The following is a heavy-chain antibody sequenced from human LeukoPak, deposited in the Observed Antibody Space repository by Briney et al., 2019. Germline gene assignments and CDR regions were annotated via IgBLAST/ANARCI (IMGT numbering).Heavy chain of an antibody. J-gene: IGHJ1*01. CDR3: ARDQSGIVGATGYFHP. Sequence: SETLSLTCTVSGGSMSSYYWSWIRQAPGKGLEWIGYIYYSGSTNYNPSLQSRVTISVDTSKNQFSLKVSSVTAADTAVYFCARDQSGIVGATGYFHPWGQGTLVTVSS. CDR2: IYYSGST. V-gene: IGHV4-59*01. CDR1: GGSMSSYY. D-gene: IGHD1-26*01.